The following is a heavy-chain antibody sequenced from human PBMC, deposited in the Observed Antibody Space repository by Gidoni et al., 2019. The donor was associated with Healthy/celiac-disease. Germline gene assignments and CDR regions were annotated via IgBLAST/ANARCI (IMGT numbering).Heavy chain of an antibody. D-gene: IGHD2-2*01. V-gene: IGHV4-59*01. CDR1: GGSISSYY. CDR3: ARGVSVVPASWQGNWFDP. Sequence: QVQLQESGPGLVKPSETLSLTCTVSGGSISSYYWSWIRQPPGKGLEWIGYIYYSGSTNYNPSLKSRVTISVDTSKNQFSLKLSSVTAADTAVYYCARGVSVVPASWQGNWFDPWGQGTLVTVSS. CDR2: IYYSGST. J-gene: IGHJ5*02.